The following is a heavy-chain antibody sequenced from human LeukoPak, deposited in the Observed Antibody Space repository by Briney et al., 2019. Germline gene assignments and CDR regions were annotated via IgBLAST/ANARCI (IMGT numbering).Heavy chain of an antibody. D-gene: IGHD1-26*01. CDR2: ISVYNGYT. V-gene: IGHV1-18*04. CDR1: VYTFAAYG. J-gene: IGHJ5*02. Sequence: ASVTVSCQSSVYTFAAYGISWVRQAPGQGLEWMGSISVYNGYTNYAQKYQDRVTLTTDESTSTAYMELRSLRSDDTAVYYCARRVGAPYTWFDPWGRGTLVTVSS. CDR3: ARRVGAPYTWFDP.